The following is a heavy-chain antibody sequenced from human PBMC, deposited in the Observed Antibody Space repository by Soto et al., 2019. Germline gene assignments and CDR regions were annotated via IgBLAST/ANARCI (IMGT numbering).Heavy chain of an antibody. CDR3: TRWNGYGDL. D-gene: IGHD1-1*01. V-gene: IGHV3-23*01. CDR1: GFSFSTYG. CDR2: VSGGSGVT. J-gene: IGHJ5*02. Sequence: EMQLLESGGGLVQPGGSLRLSCVVSGFSFSTYGVTWVRQAPGKGLEWVCGVSGGSGVTHYTDSVKGRFTISGDDSKNTVYLQVHSLRGEDTAVYYCTRWNGYGDLWGQGTLVTVSS.